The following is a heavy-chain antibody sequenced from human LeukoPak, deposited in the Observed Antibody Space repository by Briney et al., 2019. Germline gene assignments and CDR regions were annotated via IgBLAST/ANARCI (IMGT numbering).Heavy chain of an antibody. Sequence: ASVKVSCKASGYTFTNYYMHWVRQAPGQGLEGMGIINPSGGTTTYAHTFQDRVTMTRDTSTSTVYMEVSSLRPEDTAVYYCARPTSIIPASNVYYYYYAMDVWGQGTTVTVSS. CDR2: INPSGGTT. V-gene: IGHV1-46*01. J-gene: IGHJ6*02. CDR3: ARPTSIIPASNVYYYYYAMDV. CDR1: GYTFTNYY. D-gene: IGHD2-2*01.